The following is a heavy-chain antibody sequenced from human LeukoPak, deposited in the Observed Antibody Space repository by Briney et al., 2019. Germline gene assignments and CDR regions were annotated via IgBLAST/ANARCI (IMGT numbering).Heavy chain of an antibody. CDR3: AKGDGSGSYLDY. V-gene: IGHV3-30*18. Sequence: GRSLRLSCATSGFTFSSYGMHWVRQAPGKGLEWVAVISYDGSNKYYADSVKGRFTISRDNSKNTLYLQMNSLRAEDTAVYYCAKGDGSGSYLDYWGQGTLVTVSS. CDR1: GFTFSSYG. CDR2: ISYDGSNK. D-gene: IGHD3-10*01. J-gene: IGHJ4*02.